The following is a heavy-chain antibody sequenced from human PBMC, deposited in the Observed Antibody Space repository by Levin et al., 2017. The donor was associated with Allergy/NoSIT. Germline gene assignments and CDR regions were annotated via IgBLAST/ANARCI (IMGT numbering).Heavy chain of an antibody. CDR3: ARKMVRGIDDPFDM. CDR1: GFTLSSYW. V-gene: IGHV3-74*01. D-gene: IGHD3-10*01. Sequence: GGSLRLSCVASGFTLSSYWMHWVRQAPGKGLMWVSRIKTDGSSTSYADSVKGRFTISRDNAKNTLYLQMNSLRAEDTAVYYCARKMVRGIDDPFDMWGQGTVVTVSS. J-gene: IGHJ3*02. CDR2: IKTDGSST.